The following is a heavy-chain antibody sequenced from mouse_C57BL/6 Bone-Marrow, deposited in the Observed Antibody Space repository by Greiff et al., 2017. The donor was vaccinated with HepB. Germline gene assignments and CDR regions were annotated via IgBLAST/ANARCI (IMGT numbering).Heavy chain of an antibody. Sequence: EVKLMESGGGLVKPGGSLKLSCAASGFTFSSYAMSWVRQTPETRLEWVATISDGGSYTYYPDNVKGRFTISRDNAKNNLYLQMSHLKSEDTAMYYCARRGLRRCYAMDYWGQGTSVTVSS. J-gene: IGHJ4*01. CDR1: GFTFSSYA. D-gene: IGHD2-4*01. CDR2: ISDGGSYT. V-gene: IGHV5-4*03. CDR3: ARRGLRRCYAMDY.